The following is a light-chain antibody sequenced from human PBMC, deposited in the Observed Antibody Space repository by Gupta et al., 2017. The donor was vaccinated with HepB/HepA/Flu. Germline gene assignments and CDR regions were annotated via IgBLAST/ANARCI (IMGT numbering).Light chain of an antibody. Sequence: IVLPQFPAPLPLFPGERATLSCRASQSVSRYLAWYQQKPGQAPRLLIYDASNRATGIPARFSGSGSGTDFTLTISSLEPEDYAVYYCQHRSNWPPSSFGQGTKLEIK. J-gene: IGKJ2*04. CDR3: QHRSNWPPSS. V-gene: IGKV3-11*01. CDR2: DAS. CDR1: QSVSRY.